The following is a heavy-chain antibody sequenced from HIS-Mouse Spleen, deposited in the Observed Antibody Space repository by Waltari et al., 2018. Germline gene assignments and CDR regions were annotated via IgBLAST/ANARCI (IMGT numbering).Heavy chain of an antibody. CDR3: ARSLAARPGPFGY. J-gene: IGHJ4*02. CDR2: INHNSGGT. D-gene: IGHD6-6*01. Sequence: QVQLVQSGAEVKKPGASVKVSCKASGYTFTGYYMHWVRQAPGQGLEWMGWINHNSGGTNYAQKFQGRVTMTRDTSISTAYMVLSRLRSEDTAVYYCARSLAARPGPFGYWGQGTLVTVSS. V-gene: IGHV1-2*02. CDR1: GYTFTGYY.